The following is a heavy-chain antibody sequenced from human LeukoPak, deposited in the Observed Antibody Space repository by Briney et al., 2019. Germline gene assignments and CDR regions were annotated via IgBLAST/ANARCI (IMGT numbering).Heavy chain of an antibody. Sequence: ASVKVSCKASGYTLTDYYMHWVRQAPGQGLEWMGWISPNSGGTNYAQNFQGRVTITRDTSITTAYMELSRLTSDDTALYYCARDQGYGSGGYSFDYWGQGTRVTVSS. CDR2: ISPNSGGT. J-gene: IGHJ4*02. D-gene: IGHD3-10*01. V-gene: IGHV1-2*02. CDR1: GYTLTDYY. CDR3: ARDQGYGSGGYSFDY.